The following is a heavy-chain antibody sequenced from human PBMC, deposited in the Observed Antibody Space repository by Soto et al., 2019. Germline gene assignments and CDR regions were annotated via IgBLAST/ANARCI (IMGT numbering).Heavy chain of an antibody. CDR3: AKEGYSSGWPLDAFDI. Sequence: GGSLRLSCAASGFTFSSYAMSWVSQAPGKGLEWVSAISGSGGSTYYADSVKGRFTISRDNSKNTLYLQMNSLRAEDTAVYYCAKEGYSSGWPLDAFDIWGQGTMVTVSS. CDR1: GFTFSSYA. V-gene: IGHV3-23*01. J-gene: IGHJ3*02. CDR2: ISGSGGST. D-gene: IGHD6-19*01.